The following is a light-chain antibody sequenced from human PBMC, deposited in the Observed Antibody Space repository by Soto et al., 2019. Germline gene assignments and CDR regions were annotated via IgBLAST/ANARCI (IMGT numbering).Light chain of an antibody. CDR2: GAS. CDR1: QSVSSSY. V-gene: IGKV3-20*01. Sequence: EIVLMQSTGTLSLSPGERATLSCSASQSVSSSYLAWYQQKPGQAPRLLIYGASSRATGIPDRFSGSGSGTDFTLTISRLEPEDFAVYYCQQYGSSPRTFGQGTKMDIK. CDR3: QQYGSSPRT. J-gene: IGKJ1*01.